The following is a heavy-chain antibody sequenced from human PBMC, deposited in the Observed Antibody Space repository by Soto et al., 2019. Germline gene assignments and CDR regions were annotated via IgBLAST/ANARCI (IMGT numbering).Heavy chain of an antibody. CDR3: ARDVGAPFDY. V-gene: IGHV1-69*13. J-gene: IGHJ4*02. CDR2: IIPIFGTA. CDR1: GGTFSSYA. D-gene: IGHD1-26*01. Sequence: VASVKVSCKASGGTFSSYAISWVRQAPGQGLEWMGGIIPIFGTANYAQKFQGRVTITADESTSTAYMELSSLRSEDTAVYYCARDVGAPFDYWGQGTLVTVSS.